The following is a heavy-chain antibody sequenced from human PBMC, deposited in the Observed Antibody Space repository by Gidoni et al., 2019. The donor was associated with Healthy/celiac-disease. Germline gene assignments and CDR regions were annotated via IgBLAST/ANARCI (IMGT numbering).Heavy chain of an antibody. CDR3: ARGPGYYDSSGYWLD. J-gene: IGHJ4*02. CDR2: IYYSGST. D-gene: IGHD3-22*01. Sequence: QLQLQESGPGLVKPSETLSLTCTVSGGSISSSSYSWGWSRQPPGKGLEWIGSIYYSGSTYYNPSLKSRVTISVDTSKNQFSLKLSSVTAADTAVYYCARGPGYYDSSGYWLDWGQGTLVTVSS. V-gene: IGHV4-39*01. CDR1: GGSISSSSYS.